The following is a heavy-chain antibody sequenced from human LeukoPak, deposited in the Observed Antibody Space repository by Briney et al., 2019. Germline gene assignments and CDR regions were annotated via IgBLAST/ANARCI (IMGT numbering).Heavy chain of an antibody. J-gene: IGHJ4*02. D-gene: IGHD3-22*01. V-gene: IGHV4-31*03. CDR3: ARHDSSGQFDY. Sequence: SETLSLTCTVSGGSISSGGHFWSWIRQHPGKGLEWVGYIYYSGTTYYNPSLKSRVTISVDTSKNQFSLKLSSVTAADTAVYYCARHDSSGQFDYWGQGTLVTVSS. CDR1: GGSISSGGHF. CDR2: IYYSGTT.